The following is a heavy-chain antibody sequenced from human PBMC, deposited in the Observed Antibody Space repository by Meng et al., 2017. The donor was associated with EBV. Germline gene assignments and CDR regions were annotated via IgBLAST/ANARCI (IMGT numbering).Heavy chain of an antibody. J-gene: IGHJ4*02. D-gene: IGHD3-16*02. V-gene: IGHV1-18*01. CDR1: GYTFTSYV. CDR3: ARVRTFGGVIPPDY. Sequence: QLQLVQSGAEVKKPGASVKVSCKASGYTFTSYVIRWVRQAPGQGLEWMGWSSAYNGNTNYAQKLKCRVTMTTDTSTSTAYMELRSLRSDDTAVYYCARVRTFGGVIPPDYWGQGTLVTVSS. CDR2: SSAYNGNT.